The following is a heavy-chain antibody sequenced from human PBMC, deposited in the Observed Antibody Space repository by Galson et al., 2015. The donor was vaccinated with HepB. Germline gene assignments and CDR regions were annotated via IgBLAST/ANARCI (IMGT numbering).Heavy chain of an antibody. D-gene: IGHD2-15*01. J-gene: IGHJ5*02. V-gene: IGHV1-3*01. CDR2: INAGNGNT. CDR1: GYTFTSYA. CDR3: ARDYNIGVDNWFDP. Sequence: SVKVSCKASGYTFTSYAMHWVRQAPGQRLEWMGWINAGNGNTKYSQKFQGRVTITRDTSASTAYMELSSLRSEDTAVYYCARDYNIGVDNWFDPWGQGTLVTVSS.